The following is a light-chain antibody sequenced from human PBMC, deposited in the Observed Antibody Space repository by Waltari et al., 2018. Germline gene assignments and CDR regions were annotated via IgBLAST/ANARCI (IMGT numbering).Light chain of an antibody. CDR1: ALPKKY. J-gene: IGLJ2*01. CDR2: EDI. V-gene: IGLV3-10*01. CDR3: YSADSSDEIVV. Sequence: SYELTQPPSVSVSPGQTARTTCPGDALPKKYAYWYQQKSGQAPVLVIFEDIKRPSGIPGRFSGSSSGTVATLTISGAQVEDEADYYCYSADSSDEIVVFGGGTKLTVL.